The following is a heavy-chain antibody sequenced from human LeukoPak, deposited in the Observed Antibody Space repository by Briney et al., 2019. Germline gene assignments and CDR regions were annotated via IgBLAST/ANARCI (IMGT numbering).Heavy chain of an antibody. J-gene: IGHJ3*02. D-gene: IGHD1-7*01. Sequence: QPGGSLRLSCAASGFSFRSYEMKWVRQAPEKGLEWASYISSTGSTIYYADSVKGRFTISRDNAIDSLYLEMNSLRVEDTAVYYCVRDGGFPGTTGTYEIWGQGTMVTVSS. CDR1: GFSFRSYE. CDR3: VRDGGFPGTTGTYEI. V-gene: IGHV3-48*03. CDR2: ISSTGSTI.